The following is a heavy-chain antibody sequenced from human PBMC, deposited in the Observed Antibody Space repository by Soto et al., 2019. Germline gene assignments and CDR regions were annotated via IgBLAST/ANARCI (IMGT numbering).Heavy chain of an antibody. CDR3: ARLQKRCSGGSCSRYFDY. J-gene: IGHJ4*02. V-gene: IGHV1-18*01. D-gene: IGHD2-15*01. Sequence: QVQLVQSGAEVKKPGASVKVSCKASGYTFTSYGISWVRQAPGQGLEWMGWISAYNGNTNYAQKLQGRVTRTTDKSTSTVYMELRSLRSDDTAVYYCARLQKRCSGGSCSRYFDYWGQGTLVTVSS. CDR1: GYTFTSYG. CDR2: ISAYNGNT.